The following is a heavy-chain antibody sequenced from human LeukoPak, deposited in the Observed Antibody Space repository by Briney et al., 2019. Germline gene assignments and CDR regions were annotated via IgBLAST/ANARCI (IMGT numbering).Heavy chain of an antibody. CDR2: IYTSGST. V-gene: IGHV4-4*07. Sequence: SETLSLTCTVSGGSISSYYWSWTPQPAGKGLEWIGRIYTSGSTNYNPSLKSRVTMSVDTSKNQFSLKLSSVTAADTAVYYCAREGPHGSGYLNYWGQGTLVTVPS. D-gene: IGHD3-22*01. J-gene: IGHJ4*02. CDR1: GGSISSYY. CDR3: AREGPHGSGYLNY.